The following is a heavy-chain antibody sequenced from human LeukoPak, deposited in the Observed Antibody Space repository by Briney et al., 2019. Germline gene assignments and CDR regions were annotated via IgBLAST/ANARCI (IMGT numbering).Heavy chain of an antibody. Sequence: ASVTVSCKASGNTFTSYARHWVRQAPGQRLEGMGWINAGNGNTKYSQTFQGRVTITRDTSASTAYMELSSLRSEDTAVYYFARDLGYCSGGSCPEFIYWGQGTLVTVSS. J-gene: IGHJ4*02. D-gene: IGHD2-15*01. CDR2: INAGNGNT. V-gene: IGHV1-3*01. CDR1: GNTFTSYA. CDR3: ARDLGYCSGGSCPEFIY.